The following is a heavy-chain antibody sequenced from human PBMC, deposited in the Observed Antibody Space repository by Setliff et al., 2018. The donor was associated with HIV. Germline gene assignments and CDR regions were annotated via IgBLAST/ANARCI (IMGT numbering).Heavy chain of an antibody. Sequence: SETLSLTCTVTGGSISGNYYWTWIRQHPGKGLEWIGYFYYRGTTYYTPSLKSRVTISVDSSKNQFSLKLTSVTAVDTAVYYCARGNIDYWTGYYSRSGYFYYMDVWGRGTTVTVSS. V-gene: IGHV4-31*03. D-gene: IGHD3-3*01. CDR2: FYYRGTT. CDR1: GGSISGNYY. J-gene: IGHJ6*03. CDR3: ARGNIDYWTGYYSRSGYFYYMDV.